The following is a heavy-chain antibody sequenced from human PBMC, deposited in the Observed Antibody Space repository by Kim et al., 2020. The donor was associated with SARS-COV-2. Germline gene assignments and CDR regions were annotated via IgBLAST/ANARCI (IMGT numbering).Heavy chain of an antibody. V-gene: IGHV3-33*01. D-gene: IGHD6-6*01. CDR3: ATTLSSSLSEFDY. Sequence: YADSVKGRFTISRDNSKNALYLQMNSLRAEDTAVYYCATTLSSSLSEFDYWGQGTLVTVSS. J-gene: IGHJ4*02.